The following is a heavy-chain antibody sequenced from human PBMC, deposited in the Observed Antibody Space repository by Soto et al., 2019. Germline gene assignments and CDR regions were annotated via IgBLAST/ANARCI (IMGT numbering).Heavy chain of an antibody. CDR2: MYSGGTT. D-gene: IGHD2-21*02. V-gene: IGHV3-53*04. J-gene: IGHJ3*02. CDR3: ARLAGDDPLDI. CDR1: GFIVSSNY. Sequence: EVQLVESGGGLVQPGGSLRLSCAASGFIVSSNYMTWVRQAPGKGLEWVSIMYSGGTTNYAEDVKGRFTISRHISKNTLYLKMNTLRFECTTVYYCARLAGDDPLDIGGPGTMVTISS.